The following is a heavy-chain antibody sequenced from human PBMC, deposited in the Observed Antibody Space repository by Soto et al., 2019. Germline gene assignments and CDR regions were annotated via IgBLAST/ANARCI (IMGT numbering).Heavy chain of an antibody. Sequence: QVHLVESGGGVVQPGTSLRLSCAASGFILSTYGMHWVRQAPGKGLEWVAMISHDGNAQYYVDSVKGRFSVSRDTSKNTLHLHMNSLRSEDTGLYYCARDYGPSNWYNWFPPWGQGTLVTVSS. J-gene: IGHJ5*02. CDR2: ISHDGNAQ. CDR3: ARDYGPSNWYNWFPP. CDR1: GFILSTYG. D-gene: IGHD4-17*01. V-gene: IGHV3-30*03.